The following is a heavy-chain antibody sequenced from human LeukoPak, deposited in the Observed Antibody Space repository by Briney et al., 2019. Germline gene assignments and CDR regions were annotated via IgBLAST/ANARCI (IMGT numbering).Heavy chain of an antibody. CDR1: GFTFSNAW. J-gene: IGHJ6*04. Sequence: GGSLRLSCAASGFTFSNAWMSWARQAPGKGLEGVGRIKSKTDGGTTDYAAPVKSRFTISSDDSKNTLYLQMNSLKTAGTAVYYCSTTEGPGMDVWGKGTTVTVSS. CDR2: IKSKTDGGTT. CDR3: STTEGPGMDV. V-gene: IGHV3-15*01.